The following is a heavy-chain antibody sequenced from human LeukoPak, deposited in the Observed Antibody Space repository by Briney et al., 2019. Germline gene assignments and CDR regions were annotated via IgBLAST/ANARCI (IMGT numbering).Heavy chain of an antibody. J-gene: IGHJ4*02. Sequence: GGSLRLSCAASGFTFSSYAMSWVRQAPGKGLEWVSAISGSGGSTYYADSVKGRFTISRDNSKNTLYLQMNSLRAEDTAVYYCAKDGLVVVPAAIRGDFDYWGQGTLVTVSS. D-gene: IGHD2-2*02. CDR3: AKDGLVVVPAAIRGDFDY. V-gene: IGHV3-23*01. CDR1: GFTFSSYA. CDR2: ISGSGGST.